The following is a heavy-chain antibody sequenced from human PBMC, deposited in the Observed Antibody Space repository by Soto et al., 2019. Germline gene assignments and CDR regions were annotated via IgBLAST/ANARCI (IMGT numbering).Heavy chain of an antibody. D-gene: IGHD5-12*01. J-gene: IGHJ6*03. CDR3: ARRSSDSGYDYYYYYMDV. CDR2: IYPGDSDT. CDR1: GYSFTSYG. V-gene: IGHV5-51*01. Sequence: GESLKISCKGSGYSFTSYGSGWVRQMPGKGLEWMGIIYPGDSDTRYSPSFQGQVTISADKSISTAYLQWSSLKASDTAMYYCARRSSDSGYDYYYYYMDVWGKGTTVTVSS.